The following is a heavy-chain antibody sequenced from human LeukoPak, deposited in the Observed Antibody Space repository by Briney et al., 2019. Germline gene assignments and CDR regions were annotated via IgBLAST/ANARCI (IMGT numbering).Heavy chain of an antibody. CDR2: IIPILGIA. D-gene: IGHD1-14*01. Sequence: GASVTVSCKAPGGTFSSYAISWVRQAPGQGLEWMGRIIPILGIANYAQKFQSRVTVTADKSTSTAYMELSSLRSEDTAVYYCAGAGISTRWGQGTLVTVSS. J-gene: IGHJ4*02. CDR1: GGTFSSYA. V-gene: IGHV1-69*04. CDR3: AGAGISTR.